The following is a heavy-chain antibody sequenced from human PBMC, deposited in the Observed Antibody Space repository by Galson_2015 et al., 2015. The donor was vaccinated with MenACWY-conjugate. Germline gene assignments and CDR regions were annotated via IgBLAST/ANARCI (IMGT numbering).Heavy chain of an antibody. CDR1: GFTFSDYY. J-gene: IGHJ4*02. CDR3: ASGIGIAAAGT. V-gene: IGHV3-11*03. D-gene: IGHD6-13*01. Sequence: SLRLSCAASGFTFSDYYMSWIRQAPGKGLEWVSYISSSSSYTNYADSVKGRFTISRDNAKNSLYLQMNSLRAEDTAVYYCASGIGIAAAGTWGQGTLVTVSS. CDR2: ISSSSSYT.